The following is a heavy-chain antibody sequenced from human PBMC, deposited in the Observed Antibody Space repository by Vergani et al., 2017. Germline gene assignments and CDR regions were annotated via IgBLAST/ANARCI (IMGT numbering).Heavy chain of an antibody. CDR3: AKGLGITLTAVWGGLNS. Sequence: QVQLVESGGGVVQPGTSPRLSCEASGCKFSQFGMHWVRQGPGKGLEWVAFISYDGSKTQYADSEKGRVTISRDNSKNTVGLEMNSLRTEDTATYFCAKGLGITLTAVWGGLNSWGPGTVVLVSS. V-gene: IGHV3-33*03. CDR2: ISYDGSKT. D-gene: IGHD3-16*01. CDR1: GCKFSQFG. J-gene: IGHJ4*02.